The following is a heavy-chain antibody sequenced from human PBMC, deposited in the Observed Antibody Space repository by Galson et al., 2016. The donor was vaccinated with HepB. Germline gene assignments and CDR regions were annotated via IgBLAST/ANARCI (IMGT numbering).Heavy chain of an antibody. CDR1: GFTFSSYA. J-gene: IGHJ5*01. V-gene: IGHV3-23*01. Sequence: SLRLSCAASGFTFSSYAMSWVRQAPGKGLEWVSAISGSGGSTYHADSVKGRFTISRDNSKNTLNLQMNSLRAEDTAVYYCAKVATPNRNYENWFDSWGQGTLVTVSS. D-gene: IGHD4-11*01. CDR3: AKVATPNRNYENWFDS. CDR2: ISGSGGST.